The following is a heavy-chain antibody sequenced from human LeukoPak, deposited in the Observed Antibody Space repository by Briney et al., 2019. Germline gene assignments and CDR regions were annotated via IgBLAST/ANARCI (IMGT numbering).Heavy chain of an antibody. D-gene: IGHD2-2*03. CDR1: GGSISSGSYC. V-gene: IGHV4-61*02. J-gene: IGHJ6*04. CDR2: IYTSGST. CDR3: ARDVGYCSSTSCYYYYYGMDV. Sequence: SQTLSLTCTVSGGSISSGSYCWSWIRQPAGKGLEWIGRIYTSGSTNYNPSLKSRVTISVDTSKNQFSLKLSSVTAADTAVYYCARDVGYCSSTSCYYYYYGMDVWGKGTTVTVSS.